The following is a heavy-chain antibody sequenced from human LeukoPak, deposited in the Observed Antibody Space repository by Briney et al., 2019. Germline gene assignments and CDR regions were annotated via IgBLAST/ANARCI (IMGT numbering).Heavy chain of an antibody. V-gene: IGHV1-8*01. J-gene: IGHJ4*02. CDR1: GYTFTSYD. Sequence: GASVKVSCKASGYTFTSYDINWVRQATGQGLEWMGWMSPNSGNTGYAQKFQGRVTMTRNTSTSTAYMELSSLRSEDTAVYYCARGSNFDWLFPFDYWGQGTLVTVSS. CDR3: ARGSNFDWLFPFDY. D-gene: IGHD3-9*01. CDR2: MSPNSGNT.